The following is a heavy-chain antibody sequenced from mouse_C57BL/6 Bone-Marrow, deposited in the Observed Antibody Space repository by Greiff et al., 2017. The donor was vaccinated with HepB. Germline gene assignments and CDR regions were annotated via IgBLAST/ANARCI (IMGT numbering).Heavy chain of an antibody. Sequence: VQLKESGPELVKPGASVKMSCKASGYTFTSYVMHWVKQKPGQGLEWIGYIYPYNDGTKYNEKFKGKATLTSDKSSSTAYMELSSLTSEDSAVYSRMGYGNYGFAYWGQGTLVTVSA. V-gene: IGHV1-14*01. CDR3: MGYGNYGFAY. CDR2: IYPYNDGT. CDR1: GYTFTSYV. J-gene: IGHJ3*01. D-gene: IGHD2-10*02.